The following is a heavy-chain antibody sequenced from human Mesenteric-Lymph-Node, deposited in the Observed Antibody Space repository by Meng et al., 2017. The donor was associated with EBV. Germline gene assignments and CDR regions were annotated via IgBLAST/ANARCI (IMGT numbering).Heavy chain of an antibody. Sequence: QVQLQESGPGLVKPSQTLSLTCTVSGGSISSGSYYWVWIRQPPGKGLEWIGSIYYSGSAHHNPSLKSRVTISVDTSKNQFSLKLSSVTAADTAVYHCARGWTLTYCGAWGQGTLVTVSS. D-gene: IGHD2-21*01. CDR2: IYYSGSA. V-gene: IGHV4-39*07. CDR1: GGSISSGSYY. J-gene: IGHJ4*02. CDR3: ARGWTLTYCGA.